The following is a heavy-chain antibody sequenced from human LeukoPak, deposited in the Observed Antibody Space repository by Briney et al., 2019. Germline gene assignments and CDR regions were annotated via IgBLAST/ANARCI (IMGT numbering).Heavy chain of an antibody. D-gene: IGHD3-3*01. CDR3: ARSWNPTNDNFWSGYYY. V-gene: IGHV1-18*01. CDR2: ISPYNGNT. J-gene: IGHJ4*02. Sequence: ASVKVFCKASGYTFTSYGISWVRQAPGQGLEWMGWISPYNGNTNYAQKLQGRVTMTTDTSTSTAYMELRSLRSDDTAVYYCARSWNPTNDNFWSGYYYWGQGTLVTVSS. CDR1: GYTFTSYG.